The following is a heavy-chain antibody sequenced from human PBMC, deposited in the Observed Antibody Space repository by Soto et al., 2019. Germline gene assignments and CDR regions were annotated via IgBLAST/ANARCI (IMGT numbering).Heavy chain of an antibody. D-gene: IGHD6-13*01. CDR2: INAGNGNT. CDR3: ATGSSSWFAFDI. CDR1: GYTFTSYA. J-gene: IGHJ3*02. V-gene: IGHV1-3*01. Sequence: GASVKVSCKSSGYTFTSYAMHCVRQAPGQRLEWMGWINAGNGNTKYSQKFQGRVTITRDTSASTAYMELSSLRSEDTAVYYCATGSSSWFAFDIWGQGTMVTVSS.